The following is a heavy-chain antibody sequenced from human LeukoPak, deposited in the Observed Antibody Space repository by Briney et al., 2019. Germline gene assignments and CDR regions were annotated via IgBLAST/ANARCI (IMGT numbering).Heavy chain of an antibody. J-gene: IGHJ4*02. CDR3: ARVGGFDFGGYDPSDFDY. CDR1: GFTFSDYY. CDR2: ISSSGSTI. V-gene: IGHV3-11*01. Sequence: PRGSLRLSCAASGFTFSDYYMSWVRQAPGTGLEWVSYISSSGSTIYYADSVKGRFTISRDNANNTLYLQMNSLRAEDTAVYYCARVGGFDFGGYDPSDFDYWGQGTLVTVSS. D-gene: IGHD5-12*01.